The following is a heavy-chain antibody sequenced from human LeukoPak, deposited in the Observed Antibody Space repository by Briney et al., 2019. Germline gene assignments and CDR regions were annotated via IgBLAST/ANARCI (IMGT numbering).Heavy chain of an antibody. CDR1: GFTFSSYG. CDR2: IRTDGVTT. V-gene: IGHV3-23*01. Sequence: GGSLRLSCAASGFTFSSYGMTWVRQAPGKGLEWVSGIRTDGVTTYYADSVKGRFTISRDNSKSTLYLQMSSLGAEDTAVYFCAKDDAWGRYQDWGQGTLVTVSS. D-gene: IGHD3-16*01. CDR3: AKDDAWGRYQD. J-gene: IGHJ1*01.